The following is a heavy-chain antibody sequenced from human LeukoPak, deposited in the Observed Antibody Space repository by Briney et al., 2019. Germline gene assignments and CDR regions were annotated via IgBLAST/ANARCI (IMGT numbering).Heavy chain of an antibody. V-gene: IGHV4-39*01. CDR2: IYYNGIT. CDR3: ARQPTVRRGAVASNFDY. Sequence: PSETLSLTCTVSGASISNYYWAWIRQPPGKGLEWIASIYYNGITYYNASLESRVTMSVDTSRNQFSLRLNSVSAADTSVYYCARQPTVRRGAVASNFDYWGQGTLVTVSS. D-gene: IGHD6-19*01. CDR1: GASISNYY. J-gene: IGHJ4*02.